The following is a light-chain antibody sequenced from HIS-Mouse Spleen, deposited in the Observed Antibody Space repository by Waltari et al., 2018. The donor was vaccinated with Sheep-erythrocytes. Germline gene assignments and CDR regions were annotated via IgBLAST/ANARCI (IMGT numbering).Light chain of an antibody. CDR1: QRPLHSNGYNY. Sequence: DIVMTQSPLSLPVTPGEPASISCRSSQRPLHSNGYNYLDWYLQKPGQSPQLLIYLGSNRASGVPDRFSGSGSGTDFTLKISRVEAEDVGVYYCMQALQTPIFTFGPGTKVDIK. CDR3: MQALQTPIFT. CDR2: LGS. V-gene: IGKV2-28*01. J-gene: IGKJ3*01.